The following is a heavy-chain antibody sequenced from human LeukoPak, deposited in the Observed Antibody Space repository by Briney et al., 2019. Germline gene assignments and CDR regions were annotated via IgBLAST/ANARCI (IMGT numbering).Heavy chain of an antibody. Sequence: GGSLRLSCAASGFTFSSYEMNWVRQAPGKGLEWVSYISSSGSTIYYADSVNGRFTISRDNAKNSLYLQMNSLGAEDTAVYYCARGSRRYCDYWGQGTLVTVSS. CDR1: GFTFSSYE. CDR3: ARGSRRYCDY. V-gene: IGHV3-48*03. CDR2: ISSSGSTI. J-gene: IGHJ4*02. D-gene: IGHD2-21*01.